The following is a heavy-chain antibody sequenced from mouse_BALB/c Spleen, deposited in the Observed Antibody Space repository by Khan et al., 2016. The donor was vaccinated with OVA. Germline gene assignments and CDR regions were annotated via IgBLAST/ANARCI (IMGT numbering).Heavy chain of an antibody. CDR2: IKYSCST. Sequence: EVQLQESGPGLVKPSQSLSLTCTVTGYSITSDYAWNWIRQFPGNKLEWMGYIKYSCSTSYNPSLKSRISITRTTSKNQFFLQLSSVTTEDTATYYCARSGTITTVVATDFDYWGQGTTLTVSS. V-gene: IGHV3-2*02. J-gene: IGHJ2*01. CDR3: ARSGTITTVVATDFDY. D-gene: IGHD1-1*01. CDR1: GYSITSDYA.